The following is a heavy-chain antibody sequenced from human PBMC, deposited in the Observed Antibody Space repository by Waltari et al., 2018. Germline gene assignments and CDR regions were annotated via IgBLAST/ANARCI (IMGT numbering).Heavy chain of an antibody. D-gene: IGHD3-22*01. CDR2: IYTSGST. Sequence: QVQLQESGPGLVKPSQTLSLPCTVSGGSISSGSYYWSWIRQPAGKGLEWIGRIYTSGSTNYNPSLKSRVTISVDTSKNQFSLKLSSVTAADTAVYYCARDDNAEIHSSGYFNWFDPWGQGTLVTVSS. CDR1: GGSISSGSYY. J-gene: IGHJ5*02. V-gene: IGHV4-61*02. CDR3: ARDDNAEIHSSGYFNWFDP.